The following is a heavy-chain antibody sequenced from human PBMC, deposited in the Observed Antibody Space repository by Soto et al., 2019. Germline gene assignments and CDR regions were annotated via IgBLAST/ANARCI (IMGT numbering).Heavy chain of an antibody. V-gene: IGHV4-4*07. CDR3: ARGRYCLTGRCFPNWFDS. D-gene: IGHD2-15*01. CDR1: GGSISYYY. Sequence: SETLSLTCTVSGGSISYYYWIWIRQPAGKELEWIGRIYTNGSTNYNPSLKSRVTMSLDMSRNQFSLKLNSVTAADTAVYFCARGRYCLTGRCFPNWFDSWGQGTLVTVSS. CDR2: IYTNGST. J-gene: IGHJ5*01.